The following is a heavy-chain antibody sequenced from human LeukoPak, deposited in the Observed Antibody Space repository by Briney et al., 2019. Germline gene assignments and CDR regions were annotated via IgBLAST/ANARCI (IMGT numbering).Heavy chain of an antibody. J-gene: IGHJ6*02. V-gene: IGHV3-30*18. Sequence: PGGSLRLSCAASGFTFSSYGMHWVRQAPGRGQEWVAVISYDGSTKYFADSVKGRFTISRDNSKNTLYLQMNSLRAVDTAVYYRAKDLAPRYYCIRTSCYYYSYGMDVCGQGTTVTVPS. CDR3: AKDLAPRYYCIRTSCYYYSYGMDV. CDR1: GFTFSSYG. CDR2: ISYDGSTK. D-gene: IGHD2-2*01.